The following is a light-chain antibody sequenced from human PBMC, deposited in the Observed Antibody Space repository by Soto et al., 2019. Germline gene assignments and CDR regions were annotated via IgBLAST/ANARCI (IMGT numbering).Light chain of an antibody. Sequence: EIVLTQSPGTLSLSPGETVTLSCRASQSISSNYVAWFQHKPGQAPRLLIYGASSRAPGIPERFSGSGSGTDFSLTINRLEPEDSAVFYCQQYGYPQLTFGGGTKVEFK. V-gene: IGKV3-20*01. J-gene: IGKJ4*01. CDR1: QSISSNY. CDR2: GAS. CDR3: QQYGYPQLT.